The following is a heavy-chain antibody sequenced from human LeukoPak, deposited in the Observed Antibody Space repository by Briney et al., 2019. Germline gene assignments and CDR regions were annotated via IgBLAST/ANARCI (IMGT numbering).Heavy chain of an antibody. CDR3: GASYCSSTSCHFDY. Sequence: PGGSLRLSCAASGFTFSNYAMSWVRQAPGKGLEWVSTISGGGITTYYADSVKGRFTISRDNSKNTLYLQMNSLRAEDTAVYYCGASYCSSTSCHFDYWGQGTLVTVSS. D-gene: IGHD2-2*01. J-gene: IGHJ4*02. V-gene: IGHV3-23*01. CDR2: ISGGGITT. CDR1: GFTFSNYA.